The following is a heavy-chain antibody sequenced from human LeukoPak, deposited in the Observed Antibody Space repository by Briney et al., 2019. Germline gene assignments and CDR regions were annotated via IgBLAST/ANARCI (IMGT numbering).Heavy chain of an antibody. V-gene: IGHV4-61*01. CDR2: IYYSGST. D-gene: IGHD3-10*01. J-gene: IGHJ4*02. CDR1: GDSIGSNTFY. CDR3: ARMGLGDYYGSGSYFPY. Sequence: PSETLSLTCTVSGDSIGSNTFYWSWIWQPPGKGLEWIGYIYYSGSTNYNPSLKSRVTISVDTSKNQFSLKLSSVTAADTAVYYCARMGLGDYYGSGSYFPYWGQGTLVTVSS.